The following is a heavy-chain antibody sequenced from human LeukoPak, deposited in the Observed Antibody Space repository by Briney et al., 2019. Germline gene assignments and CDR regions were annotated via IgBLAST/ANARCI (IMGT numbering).Heavy chain of an antibody. D-gene: IGHD4-23*01. CDR2: MNPNSGNT. CDR3: ARGPGGYYYYYMDV. J-gene: IGHJ6*03. V-gene: IGHV1-8*02. Sequence: ASVKVSCKASGYTFTGYYMHWVRQAPGQGLEWMGWMNPNSGNTGYAQKFQGRVTMTRDTSISTAYMELSSLRSEDTAVYYCARGPGGYYYYYMDVWGKGTTVTISS. CDR1: GYTFTGYY.